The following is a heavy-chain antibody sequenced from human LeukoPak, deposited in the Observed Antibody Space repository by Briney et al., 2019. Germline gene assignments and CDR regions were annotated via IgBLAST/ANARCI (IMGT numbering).Heavy chain of an antibody. J-gene: IGHJ4*02. D-gene: IGHD3-3*01. CDR3: ARDRIFGDFDY. Sequence: ASVKVSCKASGNSFTGYYIHWVRQAPGQGLEWMGWISAYNGNTNYAQKLQGRVTMTTDTSTSTAYMELRSLRSDDTAVYYCARDRIFGDFDYWGQGTLVTVSS. CDR2: ISAYNGNT. V-gene: IGHV1-18*04. CDR1: GNSFTGYY.